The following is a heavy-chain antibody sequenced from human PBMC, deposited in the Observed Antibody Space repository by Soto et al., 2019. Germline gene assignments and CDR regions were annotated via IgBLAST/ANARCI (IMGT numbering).Heavy chain of an antibody. CDR1: GDSVSSNSAA. CDR2: TYYRSKWYN. Sequence: PAQTLSLTCAISGDSVSSNSAAWNWFRPSPSRGLEWLGRTYYRSKWYNEYAVSVKSRITINPDTSKNQFSLQLNSVTPEDTAVYYCASGKRQLWFLFDYWGQGTLVTVS. V-gene: IGHV6-1*01. CDR3: ASGKRQLWFLFDY. J-gene: IGHJ4*02. D-gene: IGHD5-18*01.